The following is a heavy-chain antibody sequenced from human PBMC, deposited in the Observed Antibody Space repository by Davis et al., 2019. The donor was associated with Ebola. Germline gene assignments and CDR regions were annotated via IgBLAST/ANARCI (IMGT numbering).Heavy chain of an antibody. Sequence: ASVKVSCKTSGYTFTNYFVHWLRQAPGQGLEWMGSINCNSGGTNYVEKLQGRVTMTRDTSISTAYMELSNLRSEDTAVYYCARVRDGYNGYYYYMDVWGKGTTVTVSS. J-gene: IGHJ6*03. CDR3: ARVRDGYNGYYYYMDV. CDR2: INCNSGGT. D-gene: IGHD5-24*01. V-gene: IGHV1-2*02. CDR1: GYTFTNYF.